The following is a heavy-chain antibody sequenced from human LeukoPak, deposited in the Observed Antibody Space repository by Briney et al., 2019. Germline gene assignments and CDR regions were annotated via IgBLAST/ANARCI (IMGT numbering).Heavy chain of an antibody. CDR2: IYSGGST. J-gene: IGHJ6*03. CDR3: GSSGWFKGYYYYMDV. CDR1: GFTFSSNY. D-gene: IGHD6-19*01. Sequence: GGSLRLSXAASGFTFSSNYMSWVRQAPGKGLEWVSVIYSGGSTYYADSVKGRFTISRDNSKNTLYLQMNSLRAEDTAVYYCGSSGWFKGYYYYMDVWGKGTTVTVSS. V-gene: IGHV3-53*01.